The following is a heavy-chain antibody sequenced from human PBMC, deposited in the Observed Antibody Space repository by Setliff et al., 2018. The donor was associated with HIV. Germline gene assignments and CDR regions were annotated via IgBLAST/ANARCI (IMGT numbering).Heavy chain of an antibody. CDR2: ISGSGGST. CDR3: AKGYFDWLRAGTFDY. D-gene: IGHD3-9*01. J-gene: IGHJ4*02. CDR1: GVRFRGHA. V-gene: IGHV3-23*01. Sequence: PGGSLRLSCVASGVRFRGHAMNWVRQAPGKGLEWVSVISGSGGSTFYADSVKGRFTISRDNSKNTVYLQMNSLRAEDTAVYYCAKGYFDWLRAGTFDYWGQGSLVTVSS.